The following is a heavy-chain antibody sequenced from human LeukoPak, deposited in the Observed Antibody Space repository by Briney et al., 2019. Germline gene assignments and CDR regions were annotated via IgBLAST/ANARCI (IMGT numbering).Heavy chain of an antibody. D-gene: IGHD1-26*01. J-gene: IGHJ4*02. CDR2: ISYDGSNK. CDR3: ARDRSGGYYSCFDY. Sequence: GGSLRLSCAASGFTFSSYWMSWVRQAPGKGLEWVAVISYDGSNKYYADSVKGRFTISRDNSKNTLYLQMNSLRAEDTAVYYCARDRSGGYYSCFDYWGQGTLVTVSS. CDR1: GFTFSSYW. V-gene: IGHV3-30-3*01.